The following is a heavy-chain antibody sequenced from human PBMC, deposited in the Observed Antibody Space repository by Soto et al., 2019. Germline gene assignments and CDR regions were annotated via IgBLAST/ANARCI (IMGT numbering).Heavy chain of an antibody. Sequence: ASLKLSCKSSGYTFTSYAIPWVRQAPGQRLEWMGWINAGNGNTKYSQKFQGRVTITRDTSASTAYMELSSLRSEDTAVYYCARDPGYSYGYNWGQGTLVTVSS. CDR1: GYTFTSYA. D-gene: IGHD5-18*01. CDR2: INAGNGNT. J-gene: IGHJ4*02. V-gene: IGHV1-3*01. CDR3: ARDPGYSYGYN.